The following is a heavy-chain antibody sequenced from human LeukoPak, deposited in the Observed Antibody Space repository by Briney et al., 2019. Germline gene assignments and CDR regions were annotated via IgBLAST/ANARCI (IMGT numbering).Heavy chain of an antibody. V-gene: IGHV1-18*01. D-gene: IGHD1/OR15-1a*01. CDR1: GYTFPSYG. J-gene: IGHJ3*02. CDR3: ARDPRNSAFDI. CDR2: ISAYNGNT. Sequence: ASVKVSCKASGYTFPSYGISWVRQSPGQGREGMGWISAYNGNTNYAQKLQGRVTMTTDTSTSTAYMELRSLRSDDTAVYYCARDPRNSAFDIWGQGTMVTVSS.